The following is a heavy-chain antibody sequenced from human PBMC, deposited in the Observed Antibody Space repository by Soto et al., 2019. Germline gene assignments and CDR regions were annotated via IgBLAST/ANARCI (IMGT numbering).Heavy chain of an antibody. J-gene: IGHJ4*02. CDR3: AKDDPKAYTILAPGFDYYDSSGLDY. CDR2: ISGSGGST. Sequence: GGSLRLSCAASGFTFSSYAISWVRQAPGKGLEWVSAISGSGGSTYYADSVKGRFTISRDNSKNTLYLQMNSLRAEDTAVYYCAKDDPKAYTILAPGFDYYDSSGLDYWGQGTLVTVSS. D-gene: IGHD3-22*01. CDR1: GFTFSSYA. V-gene: IGHV3-23*01.